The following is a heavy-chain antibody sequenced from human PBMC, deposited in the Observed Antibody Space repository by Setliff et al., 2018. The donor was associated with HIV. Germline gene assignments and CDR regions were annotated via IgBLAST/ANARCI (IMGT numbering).Heavy chain of an antibody. CDR2: ITSSGSVT. J-gene: IGHJ4*02. V-gene: IGHV3-48*03. Sequence: LRLSCAASGFTFSNYDMHWVRQAPGKGLEWVASITSSGSVTYYRDSVRGWFTISRDNARNFLFLQMSSLRVEDTAIYYCATPRNYYGGGSLDHWGQGTLVTVSS. CDR1: GFTFSNYD. D-gene: IGHD3-10*01. CDR3: ATPRNYYGGGSLDH.